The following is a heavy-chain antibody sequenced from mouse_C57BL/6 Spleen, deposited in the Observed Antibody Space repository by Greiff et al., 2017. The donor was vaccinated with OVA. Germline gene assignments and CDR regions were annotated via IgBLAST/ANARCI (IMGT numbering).Heavy chain of an antibody. CDR3: TRKDYGSSLDY. CDR1: GYTFTDYE. CDR2: IDPETGGT. D-gene: IGHD1-1*01. Sequence: VQLQQSGAELVRPGASVTLSCKASGYTFTDYEMHWVKQTPVHGLEWIGAIDPETGGTGYNQKFKGKAILTADKSSSTAYMELRSLTSEDSAVYYCTRKDYGSSLDYWGQGTTLTVSS. J-gene: IGHJ2*01. V-gene: IGHV1-15*01.